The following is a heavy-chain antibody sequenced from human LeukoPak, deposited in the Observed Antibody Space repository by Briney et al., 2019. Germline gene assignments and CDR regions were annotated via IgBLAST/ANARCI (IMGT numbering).Heavy chain of an antibody. CDR1: GGSFSGYY. Sequence: SETLSLTCAVYGGSFSGYYWSWIRQPPGKGLEWIGEINHSGSTNYNPSLKSRVTISVDTSKNQFSLKLSSVTAADTAVYYCARGSAYGDYETTDYYYGMDVWSQGTTVTVSS. J-gene: IGHJ6*02. CDR2: INHSGST. CDR3: ARGSAYGDYETTDYYYGMDV. D-gene: IGHD4-17*01. V-gene: IGHV4-34*01.